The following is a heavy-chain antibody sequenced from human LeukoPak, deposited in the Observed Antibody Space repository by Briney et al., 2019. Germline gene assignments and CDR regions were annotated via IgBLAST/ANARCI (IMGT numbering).Heavy chain of an antibody. CDR1: GGSFSGYY. CDR2: INHSGTT. CDR3: ARGVYIAAAQYAY. D-gene: IGHD6-13*01. J-gene: IGHJ4*02. Sequence: PSETLSLTCAVYGGSFSGYYWSWIRQPPGKGLEWIGEINHSGTTNYNPSLKSRVTISVDTSKNQFSLKLSSVTAADTAVYYCARGVYIAAAQYAYWGQGTLVTVSS. V-gene: IGHV4-34*01.